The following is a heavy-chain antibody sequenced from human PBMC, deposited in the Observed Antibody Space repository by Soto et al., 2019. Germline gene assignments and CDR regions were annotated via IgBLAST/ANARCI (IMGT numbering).Heavy chain of an antibody. CDR1: GFTFSSYS. J-gene: IGHJ6*03. D-gene: IGHD4-17*01. CDR2: ISSSSSTI. CDR3: ARRGRGTTVTTYYYYYMDV. V-gene: IGHV3-48*01. Sequence: GGSLRLSCAASGFTFSSYSMNWVRQAPGKGLEWVSYISSSSSTIYYADSVKGRFTISRDNAKNSLYLQMNSLRAEDTAVYYCARRGRGTTVTTYYYYYMDVWGKGTTVTVSS.